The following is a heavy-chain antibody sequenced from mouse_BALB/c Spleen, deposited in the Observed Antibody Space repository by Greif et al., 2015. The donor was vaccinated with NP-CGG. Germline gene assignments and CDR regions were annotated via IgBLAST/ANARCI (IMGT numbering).Heavy chain of an antibody. D-gene: IGHD1-1*01. CDR2: IYPGDGDT. CDR3: ARGSSYKDFAY. CDR1: GYTFTSYW. Sequence: VKLMESGAELARPGASVKLSCKASGYTFTSYWMQWVKQRPGQGLEWIGAIYPGDGDTRYTQKFKGKATLTADKSSSTAYMQLSSLASEDSAVYYCARGSSYKDFAYWGQGTLVTVSA. V-gene: IGHV1-87*01. J-gene: IGHJ3*01.